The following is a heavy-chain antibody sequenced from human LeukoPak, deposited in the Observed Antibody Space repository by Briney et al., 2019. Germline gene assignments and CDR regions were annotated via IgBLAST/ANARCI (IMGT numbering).Heavy chain of an antibody. J-gene: IGHJ5*02. Sequence: GASVKVSCKASGYIFINYGISWVRQAPGQGLEWMGWISAHNGNTNYAQKFQGRVSMTTDTSTTTAHMELRTLRSDDTAVYYCVRDRYWVAGTGWFDDWGQGTLVTVSS. CDR2: ISAHNGNT. V-gene: IGHV1-18*01. D-gene: IGHD6-13*01. CDR3: VRDRYWVAGTGWFDD. CDR1: GYIFINYG.